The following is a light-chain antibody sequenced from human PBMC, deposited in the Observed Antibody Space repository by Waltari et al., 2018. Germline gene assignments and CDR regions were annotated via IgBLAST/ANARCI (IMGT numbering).Light chain of an antibody. Sequence: QSALTQPPSASGSPGQSVTISCTGTSSDVGGYDYVSWYQQHPDKAPKLMIYEVTKRPSGVPDRFSGSKSGNTASLTVSGLQAEDEADYYCISYAGSNLWVFGGGTKLTVL. CDR2: EVT. CDR3: ISYAGSNLWV. CDR1: SSDVGGYDY. J-gene: IGLJ3*02. V-gene: IGLV2-8*01.